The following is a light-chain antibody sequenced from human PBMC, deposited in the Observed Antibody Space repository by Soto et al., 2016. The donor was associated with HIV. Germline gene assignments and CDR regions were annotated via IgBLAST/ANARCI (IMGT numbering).Light chain of an antibody. CDR2: GED. J-gene: IGLJ3*02. V-gene: IGLV3-19*01. CDR3: ISQDTTYNHVRV. CDR1: SLRNYY. Sequence: SSELTQDPAVSVALGQTVRITCQGDSLRNYYASWYQQKPGQAPKLVLYGEDTRPSGIPDRFSAPRSGNTASLTITGTRAEDEADYFCISQDTTYNHVRVFGGGTKLTVL.